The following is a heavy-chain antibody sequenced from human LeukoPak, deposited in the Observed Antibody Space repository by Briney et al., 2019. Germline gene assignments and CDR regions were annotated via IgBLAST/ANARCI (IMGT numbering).Heavy chain of an antibody. V-gene: IGHV1-3*01. CDR1: GYTFTSYA. CDR2: INAGNGNT. Sequence: ASVKVSCKASGYTFTSYAMHWVRQAPGQRLEWMGWINAGNGNTKYSQKFQGRVTITRDTSASTAYMELSSLRSEDTAVYYCARTSVYYDSSGYYYYFDYWGQGTLVTVSS. CDR3: ARTSVYYDSSGYYYYFDY. D-gene: IGHD3-22*01. J-gene: IGHJ4*02.